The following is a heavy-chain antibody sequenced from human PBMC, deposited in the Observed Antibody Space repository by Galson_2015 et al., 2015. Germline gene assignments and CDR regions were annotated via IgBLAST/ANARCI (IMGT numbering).Heavy chain of an antibody. CDR3: AKVFSSSWKRAFDAFDI. CDR1: GFTFSSYA. CDR2: ISGSGGST. V-gene: IGHV3-23*01. J-gene: IGHJ3*02. Sequence: SLRLSCAASGFTFSSYAMSWVRQAPGKGLEWVSAISGSGGSTYYADSVKGRFTISRDNSKNTLYLQMNSLRAEDTAVYYCAKVFSSSWKRAFDAFDIWGQGTMVTVSS. D-gene: IGHD6-13*01.